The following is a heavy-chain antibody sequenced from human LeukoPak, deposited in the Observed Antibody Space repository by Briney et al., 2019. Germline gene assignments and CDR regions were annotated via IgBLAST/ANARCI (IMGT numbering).Heavy chain of an antibody. CDR1: GFTFSNAW. CDR2: IKSKTDGGTT. J-gene: IGHJ4*02. CDR3: TTAYYYGSGSYYAYDY. V-gene: IGHV3-15*01. Sequence: GGSLRLSCAASGFTFSNAWMSWVRQAPGKGLEWVGRIKSKTDGGTTDYAAPVKGRFTISRDDSKNTLYLRMNSLKTEDTAVYYCTTAYYYGSGSYYAYDYWGQGTLVTVSS. D-gene: IGHD3-10*01.